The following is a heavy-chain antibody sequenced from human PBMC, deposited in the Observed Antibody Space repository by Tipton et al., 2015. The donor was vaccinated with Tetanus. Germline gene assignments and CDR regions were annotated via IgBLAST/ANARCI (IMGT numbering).Heavy chain of an antibody. V-gene: IGHV3-30-3*01. D-gene: IGHD3-16*01. Sequence: SLRLSCAASGFTFTRYAMHWVRQAPGKGLEWVAVITFDGGTKYYVDSVKGRFTLSRDNSQNTLYLQMNSLKVEDTAVYYCAREDGGPTLDYFDSWGQGALVIVSS. CDR2: ITFDGGTK. CDR1: GFTFTRYA. CDR3: AREDGGPTLDYFDS. J-gene: IGHJ4*02.